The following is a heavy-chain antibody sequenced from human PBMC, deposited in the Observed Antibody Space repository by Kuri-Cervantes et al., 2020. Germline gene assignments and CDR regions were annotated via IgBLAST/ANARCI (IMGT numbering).Heavy chain of an antibody. D-gene: IGHD4-11*01. CDR3: NTLYYSNYNLYALDI. Sequence: GESLKISCVGSGFNFGDYTINWFRQAPGKGLEWVGRIKSKTDGGTTDYAAPVKGRLTISRDDSKNTLYPQMNSLKTEDTAVYYCNTLYYSNYNLYALDIWGQGTTVTVSS. CDR1: GFNFGDYT. V-gene: IGHV3-15*01. CDR2: IKSKTDGGTT. J-gene: IGHJ3*02.